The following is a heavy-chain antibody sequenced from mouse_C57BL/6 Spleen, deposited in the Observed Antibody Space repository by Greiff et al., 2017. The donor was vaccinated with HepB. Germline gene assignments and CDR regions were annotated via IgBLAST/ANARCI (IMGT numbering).Heavy chain of an antibody. J-gene: IGHJ2*01. D-gene: IGHD1-1*01. V-gene: IGHV1-15*01. CDR2: IDPETGGT. CDR1: GYTFTDYE. Sequence: VQLQQSGAELVRPGASVTLSCKASGYTFTDYEMHWVKQTPVHGLEWIGAIDPETGGTAYNQKFKGKAILTADKSSSTAYMELRSLTSEDSAVYYCTRSAPLYYYGSSYDYWGQGTTLTVSS. CDR3: TRSAPLYYYGSSYDY.